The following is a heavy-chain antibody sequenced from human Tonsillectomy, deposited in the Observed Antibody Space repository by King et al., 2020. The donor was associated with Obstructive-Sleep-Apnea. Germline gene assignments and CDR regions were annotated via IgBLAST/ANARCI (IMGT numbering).Heavy chain of an antibody. V-gene: IGHV4-59*08. Sequence: QLQESGPGLVKPSETLSLTCTVSGGSIRSYYWSWIWQPPGKGLEWIGYIYYSGSTKYNPSLKSRVTISVDTSKNQFSLKLSSVTAADTAVYYCARQDYYYGMDVWGQGTTVTVSS. CDR1: GGSIRSYY. CDR2: IYYSGST. J-gene: IGHJ6*02. CDR3: ARQDYYYGMDV.